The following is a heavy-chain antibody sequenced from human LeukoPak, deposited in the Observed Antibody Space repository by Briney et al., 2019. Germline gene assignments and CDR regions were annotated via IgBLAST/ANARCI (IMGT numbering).Heavy chain of an antibody. D-gene: IGHD3-10*01. CDR1: GFTFTSSA. Sequence: ASVKVSCKASGFTFTSSAVQWVRQARGQRLEWIGWIVVGSGNTNYAQKFQERVTITRDMSTSTAYMELSSLRSEDTAVYYCAADGTYYYGSGSSDYWGQGTLVTVSS. J-gene: IGHJ4*02. V-gene: IGHV1-58*01. CDR2: IVVGSGNT. CDR3: AADGTYYYGSGSSDY.